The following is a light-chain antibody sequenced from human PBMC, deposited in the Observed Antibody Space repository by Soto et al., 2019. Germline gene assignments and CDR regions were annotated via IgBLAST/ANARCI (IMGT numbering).Light chain of an antibody. CDR2: NTS. CDR3: QQYATSPFT. J-gene: IGKJ3*01. Sequence: EIVLTQSPGTLSLSPGERATLSCRASQNVGSGYLAWYQQKPGQAPRLLIYNTSNRATGIPDRFGGSGSVTDFTLTISRLESEDFALYDCQQYATSPFTFGPGIKVDVK. CDR1: QNVGSGY. V-gene: IGKV3-20*01.